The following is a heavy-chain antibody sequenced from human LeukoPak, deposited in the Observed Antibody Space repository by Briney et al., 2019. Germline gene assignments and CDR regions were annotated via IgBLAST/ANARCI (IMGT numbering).Heavy chain of an antibody. D-gene: IGHD1-26*01. CDR3: AKAFGWELTDSVDY. Sequence: GGSLRLSCAASGFTFSSYGMHWVRQAPGKGLEWVVVISYDGSNKYYADSVKGRFTISRDNSKNTLYLQMNSLRAEDTAVYYCAKAFGWELTDSVDYWGRGTLVTVSS. CDR1: GFTFSSYG. J-gene: IGHJ4*02. V-gene: IGHV3-30*18. CDR2: ISYDGSNK.